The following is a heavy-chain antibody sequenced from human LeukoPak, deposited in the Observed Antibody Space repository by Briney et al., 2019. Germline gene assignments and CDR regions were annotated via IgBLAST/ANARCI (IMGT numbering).Heavy chain of an antibody. CDR1: GYTFTSYD. V-gene: IGHV1-8*01. CDR3: ARVGLRGSGTHHDWFDS. Sequence: GASVKVSCKASGYTFTSYDINWVRQATGQGLEWMGWMNPNSGNTGYAQKFQGRVTMTRDTSINTAYMELSSLRSEDTAVYYCARVGLRGSGTHHDWFDSWGQGTLITVSS. D-gene: IGHD3-10*01. J-gene: IGHJ5*01. CDR2: MNPNSGNT.